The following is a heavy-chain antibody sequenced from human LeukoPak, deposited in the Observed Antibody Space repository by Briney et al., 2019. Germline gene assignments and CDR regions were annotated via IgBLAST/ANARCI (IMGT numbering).Heavy chain of an antibody. J-gene: IGHJ4*02. Sequence: PGGSLRLSCAASGFTVSSNYMSWVRQARGKGLEWVSAISGSGGSTYYADSVKGRFTISRDNSKNTLYLQMNSLRAEDTAVYYCAAATIAARTFDYWGQGTLVTVSS. V-gene: IGHV3-23*01. D-gene: IGHD6-6*01. CDR1: GFTVSSNY. CDR2: ISGSGGST. CDR3: AAATIAARTFDY.